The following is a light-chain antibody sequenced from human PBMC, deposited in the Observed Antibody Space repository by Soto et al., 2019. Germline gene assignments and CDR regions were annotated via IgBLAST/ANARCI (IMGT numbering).Light chain of an antibody. CDR2: SAS. CDR1: QGISSY. J-gene: IGKJ1*01. Sequence: DIPMTQSPSSLSASVGDRVTITCRASQGISSYVNWYQQKPGKAPKLLIYSASSLQSGVPSRFSGSGSGTDFTLTITSLQPEDFATYYCQQSYSTPWTFGKGTMVEIK. CDR3: QQSYSTPWT. V-gene: IGKV1-39*01.